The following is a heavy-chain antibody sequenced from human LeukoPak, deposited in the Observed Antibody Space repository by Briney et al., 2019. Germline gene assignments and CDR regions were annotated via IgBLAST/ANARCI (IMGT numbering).Heavy chain of an antibody. J-gene: IGHJ5*02. CDR3: ASEGLWFGELSWFDP. D-gene: IGHD3-10*01. V-gene: IGHV4-4*07. Sequence: SETLSLTCTVSGGSISSYYWSWIRQPAGKGLEWIGRIYTSGSTNYNPSLKSRVTMSVDTSKNQISLKLSSVTAADTAVYYCASEGLWFGELSWFDPWGQGTLVTVSS. CDR2: IYTSGST. CDR1: GGSISSYY.